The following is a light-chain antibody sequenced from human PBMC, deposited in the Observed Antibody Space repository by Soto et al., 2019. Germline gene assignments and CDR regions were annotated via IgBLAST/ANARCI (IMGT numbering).Light chain of an antibody. CDR2: GAS. CDR1: QSVSSN. CDR3: QQYNNWPPAT. Sequence: EIVMTQSAATMSVSPGERATLSCRASQSVSSNLAWYQQKPGQAPRLLIYGASTRATGIPARFSGSGSGTEFTLNISSRQSEDFAVYYCQQYNNWPPATFGQGTKLEIK. J-gene: IGKJ2*01. V-gene: IGKV3-15*01.